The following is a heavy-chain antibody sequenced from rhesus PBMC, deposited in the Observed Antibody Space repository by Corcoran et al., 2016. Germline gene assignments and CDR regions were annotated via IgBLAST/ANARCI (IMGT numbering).Heavy chain of an antibody. Sequence: QVQLQESGPGLVKPSETLSLTCAVSGGSISRSNWWSWIRQPPGKGREGVGSNRGNSGSTYNNPSLKNGVTISTHTSKNQFYLKLSSVTAADTAVYYGARERPVGPAGHDYFDYWGQGVLVTVSS. CDR3: ARERPVGPAGHDYFDY. D-gene: IGHD6-19*01. CDR2: NRGNSGST. V-gene: IGHV4-65*01. CDR1: GGSISRSNW. J-gene: IGHJ4*01.